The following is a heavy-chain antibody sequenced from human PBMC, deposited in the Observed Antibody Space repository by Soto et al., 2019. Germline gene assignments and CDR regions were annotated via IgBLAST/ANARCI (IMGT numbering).Heavy chain of an antibody. Sequence: GGSLRLSCAASGFTFSSYAMSWVRQAPGKGLEWVSAISGSGGSTYYADSVKGRFTISRDNSKNTLYLQMNSLRAEDTAVYYCAKRAVRSINMIVITEHLYYFDYWGQGTLVTVSS. V-gene: IGHV3-23*01. J-gene: IGHJ4*02. CDR1: GFTFSSYA. CDR2: ISGSGGST. CDR3: AKRAVRSINMIVITEHLYYFDY. D-gene: IGHD3-22*01.